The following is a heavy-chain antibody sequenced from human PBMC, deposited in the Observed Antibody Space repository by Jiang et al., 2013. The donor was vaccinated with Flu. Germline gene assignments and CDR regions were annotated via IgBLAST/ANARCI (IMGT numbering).Heavy chain of an antibody. CDR2: ISAYNGNT. V-gene: IGHV1-18*01. D-gene: IGHD2-15*01. CDR3: ARVPGYCSGGSCYSDY. Sequence: TFTSYGISWVRQAPGQGLEWMGWISAYNGNTNYAQKLQGRVTMTTDTSTSTAYMELRSLRSDDTAVYYCARVPGYCSGGSCYSDYWGQGTLVTVSS. J-gene: IGHJ4*02. CDR1: TFTSYG.